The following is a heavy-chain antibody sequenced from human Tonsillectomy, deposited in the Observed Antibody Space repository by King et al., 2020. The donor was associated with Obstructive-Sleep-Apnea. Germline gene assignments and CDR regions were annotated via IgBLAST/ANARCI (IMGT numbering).Heavy chain of an antibody. CDR2: IYWDDDK. J-gene: IGHJ4*02. Sequence: TLKESGPTLVKPTQTLTLTCTFSGFSLSTSAVGVGWIRQPPGKALEWLALIYWDDDKRYSPSLKGRLTVTKHPSKNQVVLTMTNMDPVDTATYYCVHSDRILFDYWGQGTLVTVSP. CDR3: VHSDRILFDY. D-gene: IGHD2-15*01. V-gene: IGHV2-5*02. CDR1: GFSLSTSAVG.